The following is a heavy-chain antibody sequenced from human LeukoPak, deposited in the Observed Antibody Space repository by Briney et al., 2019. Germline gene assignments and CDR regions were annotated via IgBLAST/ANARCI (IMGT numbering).Heavy chain of an antibody. CDR3: ARDQGSLPVWFYYYMDV. J-gene: IGHJ6*03. CDR1: GFTFSSYA. D-gene: IGHD3-16*01. CDR2: ISYDGTNK. Sequence: PGGSLRLSCAASGFTFSSYAMHWVRQAPGKGLEWLAVISYDGTNKYYADSVKGRFTISGDNSKNTLYLQMNSLRDEDTAVYYCARDQGSLPVWFYYYMDVWGSGTTVTVSS. V-gene: IGHV3-30*01.